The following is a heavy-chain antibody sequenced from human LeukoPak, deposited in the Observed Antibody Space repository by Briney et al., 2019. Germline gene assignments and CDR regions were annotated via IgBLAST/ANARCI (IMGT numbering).Heavy chain of an antibody. CDR2: ISWNSGSI. D-gene: IGHD6-13*01. Sequence: GGSLRLSCAASGFTFDDYAMHWVRQAPGKGLEWVSGISWNSGSIGYADSVKGRFTISRDNAKNSLYLQMNSLRAEDTALYYRAKGKKTWQQLVDYWGQGTLVTVSS. J-gene: IGHJ4*02. CDR1: GFTFDDYA. CDR3: AKGKKTWQQLVDY. V-gene: IGHV3-9*01.